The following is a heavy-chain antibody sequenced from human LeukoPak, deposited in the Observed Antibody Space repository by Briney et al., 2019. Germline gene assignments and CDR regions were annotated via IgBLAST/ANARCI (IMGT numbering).Heavy chain of an antibody. Sequence: AGGSLRLSCAASGFTFSSYGMHWVRQAPGKGLEWVAVISYDGSNKYYADSVKGRFTISRDNSKNTLYLQMNSLRAEDTAVYYCAKGPYCGGDCYSGEYFQHWGQGTLVTVSS. CDR3: AKGPYCGGDCYSGEYFQH. CDR1: GFTFSSYG. J-gene: IGHJ1*01. V-gene: IGHV3-30*18. CDR2: ISYDGSNK. D-gene: IGHD2-21*02.